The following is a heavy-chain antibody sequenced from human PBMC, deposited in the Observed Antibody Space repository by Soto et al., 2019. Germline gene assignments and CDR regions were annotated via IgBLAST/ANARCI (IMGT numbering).Heavy chain of an antibody. V-gene: IGHV4-39*01. Sequence: QLQLQESGPGLVKPSETLSLTCTVSGGSISSSSYYWGWIRQPPGKGLEWIGSIYYSGSTYYNPSLKSRVTISVDTSKNQFALKLSSVTAADTAVYYCAGSAYSGYDLGAFDIWGQGTMVTVSS. D-gene: IGHD5-12*01. CDR1: GGSISSSSYY. CDR3: AGSAYSGYDLGAFDI. CDR2: IYYSGST. J-gene: IGHJ3*02.